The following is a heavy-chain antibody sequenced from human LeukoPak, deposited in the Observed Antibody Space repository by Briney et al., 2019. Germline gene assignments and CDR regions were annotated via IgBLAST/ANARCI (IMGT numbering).Heavy chain of an antibody. CDR1: GGSISSSSYY. CDR3: ARYCSGGSCYDYFDY. Sequence: SETLSLTCTVSGGSISSSSYYWDWIRQPPGKGLEWIGSIYYSGSTYYNPSLKSRVTISVDTSKNQFSLKLSSVTAADTAVYYCARYCSGGSCYDYFDYWGQGTLVTVSS. J-gene: IGHJ4*02. V-gene: IGHV4-39*07. D-gene: IGHD2-15*01. CDR2: IYYSGST.